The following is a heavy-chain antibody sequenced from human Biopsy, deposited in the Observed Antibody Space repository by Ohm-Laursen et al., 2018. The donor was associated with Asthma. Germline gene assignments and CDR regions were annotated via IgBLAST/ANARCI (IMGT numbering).Heavy chain of an antibody. V-gene: IGHV2-26*01. CDR1: VFSRRNARMG. CDR3: ARVVNYDFRSGYWFDP. CDR2: LFFNDEK. D-gene: IGHD3-3*01. J-gene: IGHJ5*02. Sequence: TQTLTLTCTVSVFSRRNARMGVTWIRQPPGKALEWLGHLFFNDEKSYSTSLKSRIAISKDTAKSQVVLTMSNMDPVDTATYYCARVVNYDFRSGYWFDPWGQGTLVTVSS.